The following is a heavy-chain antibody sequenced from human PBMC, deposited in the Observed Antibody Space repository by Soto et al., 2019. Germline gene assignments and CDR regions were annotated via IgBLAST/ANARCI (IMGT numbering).Heavy chain of an antibody. Sequence: GSLRLSCSASGFTFTRYSMNWVRQAPGKGLEWVSSISSTTNYIYYGDSMKGRFTISRDNAKNSLYLEMNSLRAEDTAVYYCARESEDLTSNFDYWGQGTLVTVS. V-gene: IGHV3-21*06. CDR3: ARESEDLTSNFDY. J-gene: IGHJ4*02. CDR2: ISSTTNYI. CDR1: GFTFTRYS.